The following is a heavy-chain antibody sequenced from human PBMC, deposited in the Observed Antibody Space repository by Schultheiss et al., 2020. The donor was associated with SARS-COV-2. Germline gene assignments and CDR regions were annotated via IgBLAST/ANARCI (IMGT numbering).Heavy chain of an antibody. V-gene: IGHV4-34*01. CDR2: INHSGST. J-gene: IGHJ6*03. CDR1: GGSFSGYY. Sequence: SETLSLTCAVYGGSFSGYYWSWIRQPPGKGLEWIGEINHSGSTNYNPSLKSRVTISVDTSKNQFSLKLSSVTAADTAVYYCALFGGIAALKGYYMDVWGQGTTVTVSS. D-gene: IGHD6-13*01. CDR3: ALFGGIAALKGYYMDV.